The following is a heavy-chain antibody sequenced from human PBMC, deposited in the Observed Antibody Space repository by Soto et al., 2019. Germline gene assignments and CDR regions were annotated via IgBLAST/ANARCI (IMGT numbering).Heavy chain of an antibody. J-gene: IGHJ2*01. CDR1: GESFRGYY. CDR2: IDHSGST. CDR3: AIGKKVLRYFDWFFYFDL. Sequence: QVQLQQWGAGLLKPSETLSLTCAVYGESFRGYYWSWIRRPPGKGLEWIGEIDHSGSTNYSPSLKSRVTISVDTSKNQFSLELTSVTAADTAVYYCAIGKKVLRYFDWFFYFDLWGRGTLVTVSS. V-gene: IGHV4-34*01. D-gene: IGHD3-9*01.